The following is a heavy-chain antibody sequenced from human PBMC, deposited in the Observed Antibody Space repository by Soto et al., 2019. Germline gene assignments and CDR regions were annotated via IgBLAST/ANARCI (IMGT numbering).Heavy chain of an antibody. J-gene: IGHJ6*03. CDR3: ARGEDGFLYYYMDV. D-gene: IGHD3-10*01. Sequence: QAQLVESGGGLVKPGGSLTLSCAVSGFKVTDYYMSWIRQAPGKGLDWVAMISRSGNTIHYADSVNGRFTISKDNAKNSLYLQMTSLSPEDTAVYYCARGEDGFLYYYMDVWGKGTTVIVSS. V-gene: IGHV3-11*01. CDR1: GFKVTDYY. CDR2: ISRSGNTI.